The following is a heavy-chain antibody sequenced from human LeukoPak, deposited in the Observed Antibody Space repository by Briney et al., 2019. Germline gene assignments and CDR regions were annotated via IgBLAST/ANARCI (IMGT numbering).Heavy chain of an antibody. CDR2: ISSSSSYI. J-gene: IGHJ4*02. CDR3: AKDDRQGTQWLDPLFDY. Sequence: PGGSLRLSCEASGFTFSIYSMNWVRQAPGKGLEWVSSISSSSSYIYYADSMKGRFTISRDNAKNSLYLQMNSLRAEDTAVYYCAKDDRQGTQWLDPLFDYWGQGTLVTVSS. D-gene: IGHD6-19*01. V-gene: IGHV3-21*04. CDR1: GFTFSIYS.